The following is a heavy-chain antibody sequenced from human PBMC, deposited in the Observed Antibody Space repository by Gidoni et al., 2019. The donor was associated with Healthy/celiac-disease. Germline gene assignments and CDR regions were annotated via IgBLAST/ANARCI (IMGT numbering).Heavy chain of an antibody. Sequence: EVQLLESGGGLVQPGGSLRLSCAASGFTFSSYAMSWVRQAPGKGLEWVSAISGSGGSTYYADAVKGRFTISRDNSKNTLYLQMNSLRAEDTAVYYCAKGEAITMVRGVDYWGQGTRVTVSS. CDR3: AKGEAITMVRGVDY. CDR2: ISGSGGST. D-gene: IGHD3-10*01. J-gene: IGHJ4*02. CDR1: GFTFSSYA. V-gene: IGHV3-23*01.